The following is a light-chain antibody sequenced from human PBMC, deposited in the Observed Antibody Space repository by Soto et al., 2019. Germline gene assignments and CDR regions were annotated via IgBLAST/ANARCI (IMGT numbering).Light chain of an antibody. Sequence: DIVMTQSPDSLAVSLGERATINCKSSQSVLYSSNNKNYLAWYQQKPGQPPKLLIYWASTREFGVPDRFSGSGSGTDFTLTISSLQAEDVAVYYCQQYYNTPLTFSGGTKVEIK. CDR3: QQYYNTPLT. CDR2: WAS. V-gene: IGKV4-1*01. J-gene: IGKJ4*01. CDR1: QSVLYSSNNKNY.